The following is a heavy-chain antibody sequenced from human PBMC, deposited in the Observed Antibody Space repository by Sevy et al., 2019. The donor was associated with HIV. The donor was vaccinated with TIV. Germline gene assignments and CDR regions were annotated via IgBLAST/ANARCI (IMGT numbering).Heavy chain of an antibody. J-gene: IGHJ3*01. V-gene: IGHV4-34*01. CDR3: ARGKNFFGAFDV. CDR1: GGSVSDHY. D-gene: IGHD3-3*01. CDR2: INPSGSS. Sequence: SETLSLTCSVSGGSVSDHYWSWIRQPPGEGLEWIVEINPSGSSTDNSSLKSRLTISVDRSKNQFSLTVKSVTAADTGVYFCARGKNFFGAFDVWGQGTPVTVSS.